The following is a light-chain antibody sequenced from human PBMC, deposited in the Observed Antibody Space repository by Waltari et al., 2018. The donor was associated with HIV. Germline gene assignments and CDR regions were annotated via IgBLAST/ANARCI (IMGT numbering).Light chain of an antibody. CDR1: SSNIGTNY. Sequence: QSVLTQPPSVSGTPGQRVTFSCSGSSSNIGTNYVCWYQQLPGTAPKLLIYANTQRPSGVPDRVSGSKSGTSASLSISGLRSEDEADYYCATWDDSLSGHVVFGGGTKLTVL. CDR2: ANT. CDR3: ATWDDSLSGHVV. V-gene: IGLV1-47*01. J-gene: IGLJ2*01.